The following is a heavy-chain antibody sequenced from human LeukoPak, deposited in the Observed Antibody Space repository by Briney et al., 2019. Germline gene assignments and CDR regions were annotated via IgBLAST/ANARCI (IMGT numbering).Heavy chain of an antibody. J-gene: IGHJ3*02. D-gene: IGHD5-12*01. CDR1: GFTFPNYA. CDR3: AKSWLRDRGVFDT. CDR2: ISGGGGTT. Sequence: GGSLRLSCAASGFTFPNYAMTWVRQAPGKGLEWVSGISGGGGTTYYADSVRGRFSISRDNSKDTLYLQMNSLRVEDTAIYYWAKSWLRDRGVFDTWGQGTMVTVSS. V-gene: IGHV3-23*01.